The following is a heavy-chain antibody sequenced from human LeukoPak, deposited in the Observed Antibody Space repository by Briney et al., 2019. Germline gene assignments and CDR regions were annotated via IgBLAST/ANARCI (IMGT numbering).Heavy chain of an antibody. Sequence: GGSLRLSCGASGFTFSSYEINWVRQAPGKGLEWISYISSGGSIFYNADSVMGRFTISRDNAKNSLYLQMNSLRAEDTAVYYCAREEAYCSGTSCFRFFDYWGQGTLVSVSS. CDR3: AREEAYCSGTSCFRFFDY. CDR1: GFTFSSYE. V-gene: IGHV3-48*03. CDR2: ISSGGSIF. D-gene: IGHD2-15*01. J-gene: IGHJ4*02.